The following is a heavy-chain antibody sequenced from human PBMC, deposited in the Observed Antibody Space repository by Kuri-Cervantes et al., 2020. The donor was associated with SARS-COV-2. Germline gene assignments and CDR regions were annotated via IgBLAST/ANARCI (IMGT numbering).Heavy chain of an antibody. CDR3: ARVKQWLERTAFDI. J-gene: IGHJ3*02. V-gene: IGHV3-23*01. Sequence: GESLKTSCAASGFTFSSYAMSWVRQAPGKGLEWVSAISGSGGSTYYADSVKGRFTISRDNSKNTLYLQMNSLRAEDTAVYYCARVKQWLERTAFDIWGQGTMVTVSS. D-gene: IGHD6-19*01. CDR1: GFTFSSYA. CDR2: ISGSGGST.